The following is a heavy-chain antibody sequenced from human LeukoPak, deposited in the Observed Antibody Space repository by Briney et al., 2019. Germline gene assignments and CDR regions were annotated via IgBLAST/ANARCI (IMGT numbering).Heavy chain of an antibody. Sequence: PGGSLRLSCAASGFTFSSYGMSWVRQAPGKGLEWVSAISGGGGSTYYADSVKGRFTISRDNSKNTLYLQMNSLRAEDTAVYYCAKMVGATTIPDYWGQGTLVTVSS. CDR2: ISGGGGST. J-gene: IGHJ4*02. CDR1: GFTFSSYG. V-gene: IGHV3-23*01. D-gene: IGHD1-26*01. CDR3: AKMVGATTIPDY.